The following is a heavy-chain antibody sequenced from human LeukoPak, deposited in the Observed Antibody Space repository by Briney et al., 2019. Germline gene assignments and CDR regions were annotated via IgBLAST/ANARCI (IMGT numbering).Heavy chain of an antibody. Sequence: SETLSLTCTVSGGYISSYYWSWIRQPPGKGLEWIGYIYDSGSTNYNPPLKSRVTISVDTSKNQFSLKLSSVTAADTAVYYCARSQVVVAAAMSWFDPWGQGTLVTVSS. V-gene: IGHV4-59*01. CDR2: IYDSGST. J-gene: IGHJ5*02. CDR3: ARSQVVVAAAMSWFDP. CDR1: GGYISSYY. D-gene: IGHD2-15*01.